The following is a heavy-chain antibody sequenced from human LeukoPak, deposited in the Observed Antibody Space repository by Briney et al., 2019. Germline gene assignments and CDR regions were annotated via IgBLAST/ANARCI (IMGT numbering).Heavy chain of an antibody. D-gene: IGHD3-9*01. V-gene: IGHV3-23*01. CDR1: GFPFSGYV. J-gene: IGHJ6*02. CDR2: ISGSGDST. CDR3: AKDNPNYDVLTGYASDYGMDV. Sequence: PGGSLRLSCAASGFPFSGYVMSWVRQAPGKGLEWVSTISGSGDSTYYADSVKGRFTISRDNSKNTLYLQMNILRADDTAVYYRAKDNPNYDVLTGYASDYGMDVWGQGTTVTISS.